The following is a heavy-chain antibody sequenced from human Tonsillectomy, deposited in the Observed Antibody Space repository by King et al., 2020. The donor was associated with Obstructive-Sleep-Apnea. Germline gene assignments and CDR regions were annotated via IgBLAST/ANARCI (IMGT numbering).Heavy chain of an antibody. CDR3: AGGDPMVRGIIISNWFDP. CDR2: IYYSGST. Sequence: VQLQESGPGLVKPSQTLSLTCTVSGGSISSGGYCWSWIRRHPGKGLEWIGHIYYSGSTYYNPSLKSRVTISVDTSKNQFSLKLSSVTAADTAVYFCAGGDPMVRGIIISNWFDPWGQGTLVTVSS. D-gene: IGHD3-10*01. CDR1: GGSISSGGYC. V-gene: IGHV4-31*03. J-gene: IGHJ5*02.